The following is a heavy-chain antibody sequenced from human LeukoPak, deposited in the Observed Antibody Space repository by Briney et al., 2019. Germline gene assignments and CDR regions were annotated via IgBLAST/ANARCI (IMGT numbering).Heavy chain of an antibody. J-gene: IGHJ4*02. D-gene: IGHD2-2*01. Sequence: SETLSLTCTVSGGSISDDDWSWIRQPAGKGLEWIGRVYTSGSTNYNPSLKSRVTMSADTSKNQFSLKLSSVTAADTAVYYCAGTGYHIHYWGQGTLVTVSS. V-gene: IGHV4-4*07. CDR1: GGSISDDD. CDR2: VYTSGST. CDR3: AGTGYHIHY.